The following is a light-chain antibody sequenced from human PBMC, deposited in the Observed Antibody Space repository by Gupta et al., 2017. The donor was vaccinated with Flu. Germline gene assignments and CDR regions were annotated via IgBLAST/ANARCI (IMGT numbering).Light chain of an antibody. CDR2: LGS. J-gene: IGKJ2*01. CDR1: QSRLHSNGYNY. CDR3: KQALQTPYI. V-gene: IGKV2-28*01. Sequence: VVTQSRLSLPVTPGEPASISCSTSQSRLHSNGYNYLDWYLKKPGQSPQLLIYLGSKRASGVPDRFSGSGSDTDFTLKITRGEAEDVGVYYCKQALQTPYIFGQGTKLDIK.